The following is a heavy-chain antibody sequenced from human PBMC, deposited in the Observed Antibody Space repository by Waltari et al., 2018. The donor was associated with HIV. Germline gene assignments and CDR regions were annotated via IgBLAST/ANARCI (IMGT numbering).Heavy chain of an antibody. CDR3: ARGWADY. V-gene: IGHV3-7*01. J-gene: IGHJ4*02. CDR2: INLNGSEK. CDR1: GFTFTTYW. Sequence: EVQLVESGGDLVQPGGSLRLSCAVSGFTFTTYWMSGVRQAPGKGLEGVANINLNGSEKYYVDSVKGRFTISRDNAKNSLFLQMNSLRAEDTGIYYCARGWADYWGQGTLVTVSS.